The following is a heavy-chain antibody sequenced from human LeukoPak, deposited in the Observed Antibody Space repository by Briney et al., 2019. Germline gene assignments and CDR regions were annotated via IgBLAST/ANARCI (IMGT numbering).Heavy chain of an antibody. Sequence: SETLSLTCTVSGGSLSSYYWRWIRPPAGKGLEWIGRIYSTGSTDYNPSLESRLTMSLDASRNQFSLKLSSVTAADTAVYYCARGNYDAHGAFDIWGQGTMVTVSS. V-gene: IGHV4-4*07. CDR3: ARGNYDAHGAFDI. J-gene: IGHJ3*02. CDR2: IYSTGST. CDR1: GGSLSSYY. D-gene: IGHD3-3*01.